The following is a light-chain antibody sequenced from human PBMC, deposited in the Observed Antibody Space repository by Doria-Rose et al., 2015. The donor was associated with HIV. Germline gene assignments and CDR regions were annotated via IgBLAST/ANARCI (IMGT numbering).Light chain of an antibody. CDR1: QRIKSSY. CDR3: QQYGTSRGT. V-gene: IGKV3-20*01. J-gene: IGKJ5*01. Sequence: TQSPGTLSLSPGERATLSCRASQRIKSSYLAWYQQKPGQAPRLLIYDASTRATGIPDRFSRSGSGTDFTLTISRLEPEDVAVYYCQQYGTSRGTFGQGTRLEIK. CDR2: DAS.